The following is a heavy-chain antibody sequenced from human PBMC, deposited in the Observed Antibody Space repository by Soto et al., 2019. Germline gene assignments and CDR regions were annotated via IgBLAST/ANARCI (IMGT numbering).Heavy chain of an antibody. CDR2: IRSKAYGGTT. V-gene: IGHV3-49*04. Sequence: QPGGSLRLSCTASGFTFGDYAMSWVRQAPGKGLEWVGFIRSKAYGGTTEYAASVKGRFTISRDDSKSIAYLQMNSLKTEDTAVYYCTRDLWPDIVVVPAATPVLGGMDVWGQGTTVTVSS. CDR1: GFTFGDYA. J-gene: IGHJ6*02. CDR3: TRDLWPDIVVVPAATPVLGGMDV. D-gene: IGHD2-2*01.